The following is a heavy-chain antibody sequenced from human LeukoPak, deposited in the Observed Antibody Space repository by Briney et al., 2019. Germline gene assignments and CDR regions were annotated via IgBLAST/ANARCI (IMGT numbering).Heavy chain of an antibody. Sequence: GGSLRLSCTASGFSFGNSWMTWVRQVPGKGLEWVANIKQDGIEKYYVDSMKGRSTISRENAKNSLYLQMNSLRVEDTAVYYCARGGGSARYGNAFDIWGQGTLVTVSS. V-gene: IGHV3-7*01. D-gene: IGHD6-19*01. CDR3: ARGGGSARYGNAFDI. CDR1: GFSFGNSW. J-gene: IGHJ3*02. CDR2: IKQDGIEK.